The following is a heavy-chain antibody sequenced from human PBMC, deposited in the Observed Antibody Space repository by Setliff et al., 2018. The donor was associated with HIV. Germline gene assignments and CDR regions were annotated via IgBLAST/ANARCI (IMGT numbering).Heavy chain of an antibody. CDR1: GGSINSGNY. D-gene: IGHD6-19*01. J-gene: IGHJ3*02. Sequence: SETLSLTCTVSGGSINSGNYWSWVRQPPGKGLEWMGYMFASGSTNSNPSLKSRVTISQDTSKNQFSLKLSSVTAADTAMYYCARESSGWYKGAFDMWGLGTMVTVSS. V-gene: IGHV4-4*09. CDR2: MFASGST. CDR3: ARESSGWYKGAFDM.